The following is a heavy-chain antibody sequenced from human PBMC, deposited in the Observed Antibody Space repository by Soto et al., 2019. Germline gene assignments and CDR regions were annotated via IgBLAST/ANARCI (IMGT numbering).Heavy chain of an antibody. J-gene: IGHJ4*02. CDR2: ISYDGSNK. V-gene: IGHV3-30-3*01. Sequence: QVRLVESGGGVVQPGRSLRLSCAASGFTFSSCAMHWVRQAPGKGLEWVALISYDGSNKYYADSVKGRFTISRDNSKNTXXLQMNSLRAEDTAVYYCARDKRDLRFLEWSYYFDYWGQGTLVTVSS. CDR1: GFTFSSCA. D-gene: IGHD3-3*01. CDR3: ARDKRDLRFLEWSYYFDY.